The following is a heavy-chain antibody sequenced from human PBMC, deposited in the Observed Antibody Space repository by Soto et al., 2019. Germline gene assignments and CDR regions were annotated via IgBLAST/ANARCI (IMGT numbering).Heavy chain of an antibody. D-gene: IGHD2-15*01. CDR2: IVVGSGNT. J-gene: IGHJ4*02. Sequence: SVKVSCKASGFTFTSSAVQWVRQARGQRLEWIGWIVVGSGNTNYAQKHQERVNIIRDMSTTTAYMELSSLRSDDTAVYYCARVQWAATLFRAYRFPLDHWGQGTLVTVSS. CDR1: GFTFTSSA. CDR3: ARVQWAATLFRAYRFPLDH. V-gene: IGHV1-58*01.